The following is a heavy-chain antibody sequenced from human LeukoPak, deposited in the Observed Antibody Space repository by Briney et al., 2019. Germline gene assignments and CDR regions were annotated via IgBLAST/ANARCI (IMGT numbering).Heavy chain of an antibody. J-gene: IGHJ4*02. CDR1: GYTFTDYY. Sequence: ASVKVSCKASGYTFTDYYMHWVRQGPGQGLEWMGCINLNSGGTNYAQEFQGRVTMTRDTTISTAYMELSRLRSDDTAVYYCARGDRGNWGQGTLVTVSS. V-gene: IGHV1-2*02. CDR3: ARGDRGN. D-gene: IGHD2-15*01. CDR2: INLNSGGT.